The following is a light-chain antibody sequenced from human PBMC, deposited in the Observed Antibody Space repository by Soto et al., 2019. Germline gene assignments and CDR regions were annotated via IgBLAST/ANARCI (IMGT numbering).Light chain of an antibody. CDR3: QHRINWPLT. V-gene: IGKV3-11*01. CDR2: HAS. J-gene: IGKJ4*01. CDR1: QSVSSY. Sequence: EIVLTQSPGTLSLSPGERSTLSCMAIQSVSSYLAWYQQKPGKPPRLLIYHASNRATGIPARFSGSGSGTDFTLTISSLAPEDFAVYYCQHRINWPLTFGGGTKVDIK.